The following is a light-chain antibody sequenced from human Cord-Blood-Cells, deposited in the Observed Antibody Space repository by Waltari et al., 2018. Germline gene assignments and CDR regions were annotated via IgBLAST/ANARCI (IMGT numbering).Light chain of an antibody. V-gene: IGKV3-20*01. Sequence: EIVLRQSPGTLSSYPGERATLYGRASQSVSNSYLAWYQQKPGQAPSLLIYVASSRATGIPDRFSGSGSGTDFTLTISRLEPEDFAVYYCQQYGSSPPYTFGQGTKLEIK. J-gene: IGKJ2*01. CDR3: QQYGSSPPYT. CDR2: VAS. CDR1: QSVSNSY.